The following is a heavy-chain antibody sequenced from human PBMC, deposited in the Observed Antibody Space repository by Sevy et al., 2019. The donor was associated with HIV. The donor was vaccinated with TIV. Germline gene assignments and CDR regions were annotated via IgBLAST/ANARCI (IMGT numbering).Heavy chain of an antibody. V-gene: IGHV3-30*18. CDR1: GLTFSNHG. D-gene: IGHD6-19*01. Sequence: GGSLRLSCAASGLTFSNHGMHWVRQAPGKGLEWVTMISYDANNKHYTDSVKGRFTISRDNSKNTLYLQMNSLRAEDTAIYYCAKDLYSSGWYNYFDPWGQGTLVTVSS. CDR3: AKDLYSSGWYNYFDP. CDR2: ISYDANNK. J-gene: IGHJ5*02.